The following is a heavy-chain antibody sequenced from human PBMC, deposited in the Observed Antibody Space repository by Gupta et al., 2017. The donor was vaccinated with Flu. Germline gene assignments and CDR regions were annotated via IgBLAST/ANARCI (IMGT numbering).Heavy chain of an antibody. D-gene: IGHD2-2*01. Sequence: EVQLVESGGGLVKPGGSLRPSCATSGFPFSSYNMNWVRQAPGKGLEWVSSISSSSSHIYYADSVKGRFTISRDNAKNSLYLQMNSLRAEDTAVYYCARDQSTTWQAANWFDPWGQGTLVTVSS. V-gene: IGHV3-21*01. J-gene: IGHJ5*02. CDR2: ISSSSSHI. CDR3: ARDQSTTWQAANWFDP. CDR1: GFPFSSYN.